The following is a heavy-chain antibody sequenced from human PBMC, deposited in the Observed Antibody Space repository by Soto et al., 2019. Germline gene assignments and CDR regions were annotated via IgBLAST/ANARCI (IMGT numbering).Heavy chain of an antibody. CDR3: ARGRWDIVVVPAAIEHYGMDV. V-gene: IGHV6-1*01. Sequence: SQTLSLTCAISGDSVSSNSAAWNWIRQSPSRGLEWLGRTYYRSKWYNDYAVSVKSRITINPDTSKNQFSLQLNSVTPEGTAVYYCARGRWDIVVVPAAIEHYGMDVWGQGTTVTVSS. CDR1: GDSVSSNSAA. J-gene: IGHJ6*02. D-gene: IGHD2-2*01. CDR2: TYYRSKWYN.